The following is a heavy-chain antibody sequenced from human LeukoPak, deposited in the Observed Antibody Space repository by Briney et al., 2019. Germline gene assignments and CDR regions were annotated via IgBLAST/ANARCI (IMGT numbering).Heavy chain of an antibody. CDR1: GYTFTSFY. J-gene: IGHJ4*02. CDR2: INPSGGST. CDR3: ARDFSKTTAFDY. V-gene: IGHV1-46*01. D-gene: IGHD4-17*01. Sequence: ASVKVSCKASGYTFTSFYIHWVRQAPGQGLEWMGIINPSGGSTSYPQKFQGRVTMTRDMSTSTVYMELSSLRSEDTGVYYCARDFSKTTAFDYWGQGTLVTVSS.